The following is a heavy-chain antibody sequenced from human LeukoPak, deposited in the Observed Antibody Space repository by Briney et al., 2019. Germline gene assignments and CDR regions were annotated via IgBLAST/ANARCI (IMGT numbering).Heavy chain of an antibody. Sequence: GGPLRLSSAASGFTFSSYAMHWVRQAPGKGLEWVAVISYDGSNKYYADSVKGRFTISRDNSKNTLYLQMNSLRAEDTAVYYCARDPTRAAGLYYYYMDVWGKGTTVTVSS. D-gene: IGHD6-13*01. CDR3: ARDPTRAAGLYYYYMDV. CDR2: ISYDGSNK. V-gene: IGHV3-30*04. CDR1: GFTFSSYA. J-gene: IGHJ6*03.